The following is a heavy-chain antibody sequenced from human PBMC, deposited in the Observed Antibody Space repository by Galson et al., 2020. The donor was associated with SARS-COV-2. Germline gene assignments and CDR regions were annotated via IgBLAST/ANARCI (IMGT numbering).Heavy chain of an antibody. J-gene: IGHJ4*02. V-gene: IGHV4-39*01. CDR3: ARHGPENCSGGRCYSDY. Sequence: SETLSLTCTVSGDSISSTRYYWGWIRQPPGKGPEWIGSIYYSGSTYYNPSLKSRVTISVDTSKNQFSLKLSSVTAADTAVYYCARHGPENCSGGRCYSDYWGQGTLVTVSS. D-gene: IGHD2-15*01. CDR1: GDSISSTRYY. CDR2: IYYSGST.